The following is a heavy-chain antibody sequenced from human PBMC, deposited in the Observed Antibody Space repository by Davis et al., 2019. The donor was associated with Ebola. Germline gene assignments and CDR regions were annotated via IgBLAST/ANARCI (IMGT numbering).Heavy chain of an antibody. CDR1: GYTFTNYG. CDR2: INPHNGNT. J-gene: IGHJ4*02. Sequence: ASVTVSCKASGYTFTNYGITWVRQAPGQGLEWMGWINPHNGNTNYAQNAQGRVTMTTDTSTSTAYMEVGSLKSDDTAVYYCARAQFPTTSDHWGQGTLVTVSS. CDR3: ARAQFPTTSDH. V-gene: IGHV1-18*04. D-gene: IGHD1-1*01.